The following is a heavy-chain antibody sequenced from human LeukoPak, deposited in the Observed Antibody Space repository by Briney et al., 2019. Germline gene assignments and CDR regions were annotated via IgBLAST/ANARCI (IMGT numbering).Heavy chain of an antibody. D-gene: IGHD6-13*01. CDR1: GFAFSSNW. CDR2: IKPDGSAQ. J-gene: IGHJ4*02. CDR3: ARANNSSWHN. V-gene: IGHV3-7*01. Sequence: GGSLRLSCATSGFAFSSNWMSWVRHVPGRGLDWVANIKPDGSAQYYAASVKGRFTVSRDNAKNSVYLQMNSLRVEDTAVYYCARANNSSWHNWGQGTLVTVSA.